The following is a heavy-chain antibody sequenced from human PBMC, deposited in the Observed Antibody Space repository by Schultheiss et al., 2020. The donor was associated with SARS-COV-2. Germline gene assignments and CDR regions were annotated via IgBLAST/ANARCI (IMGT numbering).Heavy chain of an antibody. CDR2: INHSGST. V-gene: IGHV4-34*01. CDR3: AREGRRLTYYYDSSGYFFDY. D-gene: IGHD3-22*01. CDR1: GGSFSGYY. J-gene: IGHJ4*02. Sequence: SETLSLTCAVYGGSFSGYYWSWIRQPPGKGLEWIGEINHSGSTYYNPSLKSRVTISVDTSKNQFSLKLSSVTAADTAVYYCAREGRRLTYYYDSSGYFFDYWGQGTLVTVSS.